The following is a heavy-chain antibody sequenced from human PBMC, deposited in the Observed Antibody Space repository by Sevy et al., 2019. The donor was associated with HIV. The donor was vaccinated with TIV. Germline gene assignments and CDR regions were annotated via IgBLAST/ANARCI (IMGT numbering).Heavy chain of an antibody. CDR3: ARRNDFDI. V-gene: IGHV4-59*08. CDR2: VYYTGGT. Sequence: SETLSLTCTVSGGSINSDHWNWIRQPPGKGLEWNGYVYYTGGTNYNPSLKNRVTISVDRTKNQFSLKLTSVTAADTDGYYCARRNDFDIWGQGTMVTVSS. CDR1: GGSINSDH. J-gene: IGHJ3*02.